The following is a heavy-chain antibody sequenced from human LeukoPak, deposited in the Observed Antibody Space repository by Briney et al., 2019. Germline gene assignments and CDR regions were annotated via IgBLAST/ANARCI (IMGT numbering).Heavy chain of an antibody. J-gene: IGHJ4*02. D-gene: IGHD1-14*01. Sequence: PGGSLRLSCAASGFTFSNAWMSWVRQAPGKGLEWVGRIKSKTDGGITDYAAPVKGRFTISRDDSKNTLYLQMNSLKTEDTAVYYCTAPDVLDYWGQGTLVNDSS. CDR3: TAPDVLDY. V-gene: IGHV3-15*01. CDR1: GFTFSNAW. CDR2: IKSKTDGGIT.